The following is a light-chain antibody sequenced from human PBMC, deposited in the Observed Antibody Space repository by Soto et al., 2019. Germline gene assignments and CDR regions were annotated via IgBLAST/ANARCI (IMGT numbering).Light chain of an antibody. CDR3: QQYGGSPPFT. CDR2: GAS. CDR1: QSVSSSY. V-gene: IGKV3-20*01. J-gene: IGKJ3*01. Sequence: EIVLTQSPGTLSLSPGERATLSCRASQSVSSSYLAWYQQKPGQAPRLLIYGASSRATGIPDRFSGSGSGTDFALSSSRLEPEDFAVYYCQQYGGSPPFTFGPGTKVDIK.